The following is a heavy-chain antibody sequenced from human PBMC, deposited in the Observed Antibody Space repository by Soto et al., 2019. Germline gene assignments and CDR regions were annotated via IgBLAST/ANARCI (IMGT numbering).Heavy chain of an antibody. D-gene: IGHD2-2*01. J-gene: IGHJ5*02. CDR3: ARDVEAGYCISTSCYLARFDP. CDR1: GGTFSSYA. V-gene: IGHV1-69*13. CDR2: IIPIFGTA. Sequence: SVKVSCKASGGTFSSYAISWVRQAPGQGLEWMGGIIPIFGTANYAQKFQGRVTITADESTSTAYMELSSLRSEDTAVYYCARDVEAGYCISTSCYLARFDPWGQGTLVTVSS.